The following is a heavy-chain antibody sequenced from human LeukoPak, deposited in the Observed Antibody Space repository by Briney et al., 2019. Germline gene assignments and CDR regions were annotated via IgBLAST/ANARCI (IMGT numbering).Heavy chain of an antibody. CDR2: IYYSGST. CDR3: AKDRKYGIAAAGRVDY. CDR1: GGSISSGGYY. V-gene: IGHV4-31*03. Sequence: SETLSLTCTVSGGSISSGGYYWSWIRQHPGKGLEWIGYIYYSGSTYYNPSLKSRVTISVDTSKNQFSLKLSSVTAADTAVYYCAKDRKYGIAAAGRVDYWGQGTLVTVSS. J-gene: IGHJ4*02. D-gene: IGHD6-13*01.